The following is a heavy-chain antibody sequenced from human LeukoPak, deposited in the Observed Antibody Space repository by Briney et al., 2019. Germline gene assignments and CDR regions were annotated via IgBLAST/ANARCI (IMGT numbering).Heavy chain of an antibody. J-gene: IGHJ4*02. Sequence: RGSLRLSCSVSGFTFSTYLMHWVRQAPGKGVEYVSAISSNGDNTYYADSVKGRFTISRDNSKNTLYLQMSSLRADDTAVYYCVRGTGYWGQGTLVTVSS. CDR3: VRGTGY. V-gene: IGHV3-64D*06. CDR1: GFTFSTYL. CDR2: ISSNGDNT.